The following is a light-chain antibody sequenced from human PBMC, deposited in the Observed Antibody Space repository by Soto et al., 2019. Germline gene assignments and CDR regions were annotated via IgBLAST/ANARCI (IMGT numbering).Light chain of an antibody. CDR1: SSDVGGYNY. CDR3: SSYAGNNVV. CDR2: EVS. Sequence: QSALTQPPSASGSPGQSVTISCTGTSSDVGGYNYVSWYKQHPGKAPKLIIYEVSKRPSGVPDRFSGSKSGNTASLTVSGLQAEDEADYYCSSYAGNNVVFGGGTKVTVL. V-gene: IGLV2-8*01. J-gene: IGLJ2*01.